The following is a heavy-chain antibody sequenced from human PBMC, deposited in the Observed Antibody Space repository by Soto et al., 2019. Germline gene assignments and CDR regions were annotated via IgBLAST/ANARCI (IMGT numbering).Heavy chain of an antibody. D-gene: IGHD3-10*01. V-gene: IGHV1-46*03. CDR2: INPTGGST. J-gene: IGHJ6*02. CDR1: GYTFTTYY. Sequence: ASVKVSCKASGYTFTTYYINWVRQAPGQGLEWMGIINPTGGSTTYAQKFQDRVTMTRGTSTSTVYMKLSSLRSEDTAVYYCARDPSDRGDLRHYYYGLDVSGQGTTVTVSS. CDR3: ARDPSDRGDLRHYYYGLDV.